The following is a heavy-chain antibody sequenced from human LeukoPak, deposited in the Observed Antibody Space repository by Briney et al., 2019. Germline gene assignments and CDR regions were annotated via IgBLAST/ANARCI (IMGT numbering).Heavy chain of an antibody. CDR2: ISYDGSNK. D-gene: IGHD3-3*01. V-gene: IGHV3-30*03. Sequence: PGGSLRLSCAASGFTFSNYGMHWVRQAPGKGLEWVAVISYDGSNKYYADSVKGRFTISRDNSKNTLYLQMNSLRAEDTAVYHCARDFSDDAFDIWGQGTMVTVSS. CDR3: ARDFSDDAFDI. CDR1: GFTFSNYG. J-gene: IGHJ3*02.